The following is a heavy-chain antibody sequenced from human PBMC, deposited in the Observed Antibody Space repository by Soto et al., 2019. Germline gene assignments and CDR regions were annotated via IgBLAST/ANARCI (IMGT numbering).Heavy chain of an antibody. V-gene: IGHV4-39*01. CDR2: IYYSGST. CDR1: GGSISSSSYY. D-gene: IGHD2-2*01. CDR3: ARLLPRYCSSTSCPPDWFDP. J-gene: IGHJ5*02. Sequence: SETLSLTCTVSGGSISSSSYYWGWIRQPPGKWLEWIESIYYSGSTYYNPSLKSRVTISVDTSKNQFSLKLSSVTAADTAVYYCARLLPRYCSSTSCPPDWFDPWGQGTLVTVYS.